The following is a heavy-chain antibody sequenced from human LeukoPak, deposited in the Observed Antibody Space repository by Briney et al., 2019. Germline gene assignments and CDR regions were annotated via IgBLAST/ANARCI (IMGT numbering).Heavy chain of an antibody. J-gene: IGHJ5*02. V-gene: IGHV1-18*04. CDR1: GYTFTSYG. Sequence: ASVKVSCKASGYTFTSYGISWVRQAPGQGLEWMGWTSAYNGNTNYAQKLQGRVTMTTDTSTSTAYMELRSLRSDDTAVYYCARFQYQLLSSWFDPWGQGTLVTVSS. D-gene: IGHD2-2*01. CDR3: ARFQYQLLSSWFDP. CDR2: TSAYNGNT.